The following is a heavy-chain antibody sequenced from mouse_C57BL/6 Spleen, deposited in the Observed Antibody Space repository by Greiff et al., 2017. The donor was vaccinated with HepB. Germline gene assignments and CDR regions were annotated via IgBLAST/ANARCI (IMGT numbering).Heavy chain of an antibody. CDR2: INPNYGTT. D-gene: IGHD1-1*01. CDR1: GYSFTDYN. Sequence: EVQLQQSGPELVKPGASVKISCKASGYSFTDYNMNWVKQSNGKSLEWIGVINPNYGTTSYNQKFKGKATLTVDQSSSTAYMQLNSLTSEDSAVFCGARRAVVEPNWYFDVWGTGTTVTVSS. J-gene: IGHJ1*03. CDR3: ARRAVVEPNWYFDV. V-gene: IGHV1-39*01.